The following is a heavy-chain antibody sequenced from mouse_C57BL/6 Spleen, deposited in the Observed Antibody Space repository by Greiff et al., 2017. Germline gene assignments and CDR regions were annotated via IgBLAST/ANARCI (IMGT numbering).Heavy chain of an antibody. V-gene: IGHV1-26*01. CDR1: GYTFTDYY. Sequence: VQLQQSGPELVKPGASVKISCKASGYTFTDYYMNWVKQSHGKSLEWIGDINPNNGGTSYNQKFKGKATLTVDKSSSTAYMELRSLTSEDSAVYYCASFGYDYDGEFAYWGQGTLVTVSA. CDR2: INPNNGGT. D-gene: IGHD2-4*01. J-gene: IGHJ3*01. CDR3: ASFGYDYDGEFAY.